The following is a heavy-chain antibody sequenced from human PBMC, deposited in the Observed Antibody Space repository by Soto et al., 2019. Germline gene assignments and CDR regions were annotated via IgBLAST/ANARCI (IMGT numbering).Heavy chain of an antibody. J-gene: IGHJ5*02. CDR3: ARGGNWNLHNWFDP. Sequence: PSQTLSLTFAVSGDSVSSNSAAWNLIRQSPSRGLEWLGRTYYRSKWYNDYAVSVKSRITINPDTSKNQFSLQLNSVTPEDTAVYYCARGGNWNLHNWFDPWGQGTLVTVSS. CDR1: GDSVSSNSAA. D-gene: IGHD1-7*01. CDR2: TYYRSKWYN. V-gene: IGHV6-1*01.